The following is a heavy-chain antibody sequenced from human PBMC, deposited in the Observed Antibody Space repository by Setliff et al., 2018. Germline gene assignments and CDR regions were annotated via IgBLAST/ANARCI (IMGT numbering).Heavy chain of an antibody. CDR1: DDSFTSSRYY. Sequence: PSEPLSLTCTVSDDSFTSSRYYWGWIRQAPGSGLEWIGSISYSGTPYYNASVESRVTISIDTSRNQFSLELRSVTVADTATYYCVRPGGTTVVARHFDYWGSGILVTVSS. V-gene: IGHV4-39*01. D-gene: IGHD2-15*01. CDR3: VRPGGTTVVARHFDY. J-gene: IGHJ4*01. CDR2: ISYSGTP.